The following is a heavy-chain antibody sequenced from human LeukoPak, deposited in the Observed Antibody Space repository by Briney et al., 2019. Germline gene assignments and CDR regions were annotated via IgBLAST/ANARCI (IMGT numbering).Heavy chain of an antibody. CDR3: AKARIAVAGTTYFDY. D-gene: IGHD6-19*01. Sequence: SETLSLTCTVSGGSISSYYWSWIRQPAGKGLEWIGRIYTSGSTNYNPSLKSRVTMSVDTSKNQFSLKLSSVTAADTAVYYCAKARIAVAGTTYFDYWGQGTLVTVSS. J-gene: IGHJ4*02. CDR1: GGSISSYY. CDR2: IYTSGST. V-gene: IGHV4-4*07.